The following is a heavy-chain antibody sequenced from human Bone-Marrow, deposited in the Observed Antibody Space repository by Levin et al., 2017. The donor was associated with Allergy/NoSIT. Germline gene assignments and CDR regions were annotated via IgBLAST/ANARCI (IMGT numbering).Heavy chain of an antibody. CDR2: ISNNGATT. Sequence: GGSLRLSCAASGLNFGNYAMAWVRQAPGKGLEWVSLISNNGATTYYADSVKGRFTISRDNSKNRLYLQMNSLRVEDAAVYYCAKRGGGLSRVFDFWGQGTLVAVSP. CDR1: GLNFGNYA. D-gene: IGHD6-25*01. V-gene: IGHV3-23*01. J-gene: IGHJ4*02. CDR3: AKRGGGLSRVFDF.